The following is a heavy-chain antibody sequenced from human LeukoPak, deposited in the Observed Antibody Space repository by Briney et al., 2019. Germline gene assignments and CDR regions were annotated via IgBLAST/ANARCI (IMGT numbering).Heavy chain of an antibody. CDR1: GGSIGDSYW. D-gene: IGHD3-10*01. CDR2: IYHSGTT. CDR3: ARDVRGSGVNLDF. Sequence: SETLSLTCAVSGGSIGDSYWWTWVRQPPGKGLEWIGEIYHSGTTNYNPSLKGRVTISLDKSKNQFSLKLSSMTAADTAVYYCARDVRGSGVNLDFWGQGTLVTVSS. V-gene: IGHV4-4*02. J-gene: IGHJ4*02.